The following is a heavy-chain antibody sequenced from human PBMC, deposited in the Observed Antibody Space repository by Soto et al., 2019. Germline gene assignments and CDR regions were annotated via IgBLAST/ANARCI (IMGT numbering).Heavy chain of an antibody. CDR3: ARDNNDFWSLYPLAFDC. Sequence: SETLSLTCTVSGGSLTKYYWSWIRQPAGKGLEWIGRVSTSGNVVSKASLRSRLTMSVDTSKNQFSLRLTSVTAADTAVYYCARDNNDFWSLYPLAFDCWGQGALVTVSS. CDR1: GGSLTKYY. V-gene: IGHV4-4*07. CDR2: VSTSGNV. J-gene: IGHJ4*02. D-gene: IGHD3-3*01.